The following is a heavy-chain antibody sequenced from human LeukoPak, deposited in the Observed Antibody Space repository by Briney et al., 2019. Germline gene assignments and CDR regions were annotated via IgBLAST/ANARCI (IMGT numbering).Heavy chain of an antibody. CDR2: IDHSGST. Sequence: SETLSLTXAVYGGSFSGYYWSWIRQSPGKGLEWIGEIDHSGSTNYNPSLKSRVTISVDTSKNQFSLKLSSVTAADTAVYYCARGKPLLRLFDPWGQGTLVTVSS. V-gene: IGHV4-34*01. CDR3: ARGKPLLRLFDP. CDR1: GGSFSGYY. D-gene: IGHD3-16*01. J-gene: IGHJ5*02.